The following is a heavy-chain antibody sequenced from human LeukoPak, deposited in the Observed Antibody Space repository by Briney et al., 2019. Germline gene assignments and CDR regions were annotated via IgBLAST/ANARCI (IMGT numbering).Heavy chain of an antibody. CDR2: NSSSGGST. CDR3: ARYCTSSSCYGQDYYYGMDV. J-gene: IGHJ6*02. D-gene: IGHD2-2*01. Sequence: GASLRLSCAASGFTFSSYAMTWVRQAPGKGLEWVSANSSSGGSTYYADSVKGRFTISRDNSKNTLYLQMNSLRAEDTALYYCARYCTSSSCYGQDYYYGMDVWGQGTTVTVSS. CDR1: GFTFSSYA. V-gene: IGHV3-23*01.